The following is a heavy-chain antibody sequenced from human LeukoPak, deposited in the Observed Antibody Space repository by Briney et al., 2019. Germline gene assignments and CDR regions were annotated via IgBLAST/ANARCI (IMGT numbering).Heavy chain of an antibody. J-gene: IGHJ4*02. CDR1: GVTFSSHG. CDR2: ITGSGDRT. Sequence: PGGSLRLSCGVSGVTFSSHGMNWVRQAPGKGLEWVSAITGSGDRTYYTDSVRGRFTVSRDNSKNTLYLQMNGLRAEDTAVYYCARGDSGSFSQFDCWGQGTLVTVSS. V-gene: IGHV3-23*01. D-gene: IGHD1-26*01. CDR3: ARGDSGSFSQFDC.